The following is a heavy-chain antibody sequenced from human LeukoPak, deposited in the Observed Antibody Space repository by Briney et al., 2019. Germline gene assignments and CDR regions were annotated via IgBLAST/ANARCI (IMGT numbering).Heavy chain of an antibody. V-gene: IGHV3-23*01. D-gene: IGHD3-10*01. Sequence: GGSLRLSCAVSGITLSNYGMSWVRQAAGKGLEWVSAISGSGGSTYYADSVKGRFTISRDNSKNTLYLQMNSLRAEDTAVYYCAKASEGGLVLHFDIWGQGTMVTVSS. CDR1: GITLSNYG. J-gene: IGHJ3*02. CDR2: ISGSGGST. CDR3: AKASEGGLVLHFDI.